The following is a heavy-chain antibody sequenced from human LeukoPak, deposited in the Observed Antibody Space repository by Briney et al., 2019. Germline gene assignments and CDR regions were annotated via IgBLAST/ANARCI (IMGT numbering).Heavy chain of an antibody. CDR3: ARLVRYCSTNSCYPFDY. CDR2: MYYSGGT. J-gene: IGHJ4*02. CDR1: GGSISSSSHY. D-gene: IGHD2-2*01. V-gene: IGHV4-39*01. Sequence: PSETLSLTCTVSGGSISSSSHYWGWIRQPPGKGLEWIGSMYYSGGTYYNPSLKSRVTISIDTSKNQFSLKLNSVTAADTAVYYCARLVRYCSTNSCYPFDYWGQGTLVTVSS.